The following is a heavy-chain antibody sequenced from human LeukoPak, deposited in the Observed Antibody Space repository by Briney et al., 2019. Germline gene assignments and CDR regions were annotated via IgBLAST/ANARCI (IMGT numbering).Heavy chain of an antibody. Sequence: GGSLRLSCAASGFIFTNAWMSWVRRAPGKGLEWVGRIRSKNEGGTSDYAAPVKGRFTISRDDSKNTLYLEMRDLNTEDTAVYDCTKALDCSRATCDSWGQGTLVTVSS. V-gene: IGHV3-15*01. CDR3: TKALDCSRATCDS. CDR1: GFIFTNAW. CDR2: IRSKNEGGTS. J-gene: IGHJ5*01. D-gene: IGHD2-15*01.